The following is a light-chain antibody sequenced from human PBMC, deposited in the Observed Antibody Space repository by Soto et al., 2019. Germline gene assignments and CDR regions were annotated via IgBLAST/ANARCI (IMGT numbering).Light chain of an antibody. CDR1: TPNIGKNA. J-gene: IGLJ1*01. V-gene: IGLV1-36*01. Sequence: QLVLTQPPSVSGAPRQRVTISCSGSTPNIGKNAVNWYQQLPGKAPKLVIYHNDLLPSGVSDRFSGSKSGTSASLAISGLQSDDEADYYCAAWDDNLDGYVFGTGTQLTVL. CDR3: AAWDDNLDGYV. CDR2: HND.